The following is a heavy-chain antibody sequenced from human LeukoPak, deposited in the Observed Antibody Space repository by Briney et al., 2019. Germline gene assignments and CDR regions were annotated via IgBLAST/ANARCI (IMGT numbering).Heavy chain of an antibody. J-gene: IGHJ5*02. CDR3: AREYSSSWSEELGFDP. CDR1: GYTCTSYG. CDR2: ISAYNGNT. D-gene: IGHD6-13*01. Sequence: ASVNVSCKSSGYTCTSYGISWVRQAPGQGLEWMGWISAYNGNTNYAQKLQGRVTMTTDTSTSTAYMELRSLRSDDTAVYYCAREYSSSWSEELGFDPWGQGTLVIVSS. V-gene: IGHV1-18*01.